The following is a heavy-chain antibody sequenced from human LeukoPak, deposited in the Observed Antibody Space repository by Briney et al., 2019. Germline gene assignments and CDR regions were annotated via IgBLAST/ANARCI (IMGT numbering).Heavy chain of an antibody. CDR1: GGTFSSYA. Sequence: ASVKVSCKASGGTFSSYAISWVRQAPGQGLEWMGRIIPILGIANYAQKFQGRVTITADKSTSTDYMELSSLRSEDTAVYYCARDRTYGYYYYYYGMDVWGQGTTVTVSS. D-gene: IGHD3-10*01. CDR2: IIPILGIA. CDR3: ARDRTYGYYYYYYGMDV. V-gene: IGHV1-69*04. J-gene: IGHJ6*02.